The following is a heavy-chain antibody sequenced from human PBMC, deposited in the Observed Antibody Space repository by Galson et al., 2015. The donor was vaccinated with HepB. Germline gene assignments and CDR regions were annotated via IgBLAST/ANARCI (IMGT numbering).Heavy chain of an antibody. D-gene: IGHD2/OR15-2a*01. V-gene: IGHV4-59*01. CDR3: ARAPSAIIVKYFDL. Sequence: SETLSLTCTVSGGSIGSYYWSWIRQSPGKGLEWIGYIYHTGNTNYNPSLSSRVTILVDTSKNQFSLKLRSATAADTAVYYCARAPSAIIVKYFDLWGRGTLVTVSS. CDR2: IYHTGNT. J-gene: IGHJ2*01. CDR1: GGSIGSYY.